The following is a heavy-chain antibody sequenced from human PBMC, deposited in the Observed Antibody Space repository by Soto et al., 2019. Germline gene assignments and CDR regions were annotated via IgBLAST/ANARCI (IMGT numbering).Heavy chain of an antibody. CDR3: VTSRVSIAVAGETEYYFDY. D-gene: IGHD6-19*01. Sequence: ASVKVSCKASGYTFSDFFIHWVRRAPGQGLEWMGWVNPNSGGTNYAQKFQGWVTMTRDTSISTAYMELSRLRSDDTAVYYCVTSRVSIAVAGETEYYFDYWGQGTLVTVSS. J-gene: IGHJ4*02. CDR1: GYTFSDFF. V-gene: IGHV1-2*04. CDR2: VNPNSGGT.